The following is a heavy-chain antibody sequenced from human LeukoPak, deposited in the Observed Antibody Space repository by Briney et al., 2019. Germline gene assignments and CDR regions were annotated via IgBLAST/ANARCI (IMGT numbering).Heavy chain of an antibody. CDR3: AGRLLWFGEAGWFDP. CDR1: GGSISSYY. V-gene: IGHV4-59*01. CDR2: IYYSGST. D-gene: IGHD3-10*01. Sequence: SETLSLTCTVSGGSISSYYWSWIRQPPGKGLEWIGDIYYSGSTNYNPSLKSRVTISVDTSKNQFSLKLSSVTAADTAVYYCAGRLLWFGEAGWFDPWGQGTLVTVSS. J-gene: IGHJ5*02.